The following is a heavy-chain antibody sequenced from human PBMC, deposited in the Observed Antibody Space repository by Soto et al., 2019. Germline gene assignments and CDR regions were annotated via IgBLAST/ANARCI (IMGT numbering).Heavy chain of an antibody. J-gene: IGHJ4*02. Sequence: EVQLVESGGDLVPRGGSLRLSCVASGFTFSVYSMNWVRQAPGKGLEWFSYITSDTKTIKYADSVKGRFTISRNNAKNSVYLQMNSLRNEDTAVYYCARSMEGHFDYWGQGTVVTVSS. CDR2: ITSDTKTI. D-gene: IGHD1-1*01. CDR3: ARSMEGHFDY. CDR1: GFTFSVYS. V-gene: IGHV3-48*02.